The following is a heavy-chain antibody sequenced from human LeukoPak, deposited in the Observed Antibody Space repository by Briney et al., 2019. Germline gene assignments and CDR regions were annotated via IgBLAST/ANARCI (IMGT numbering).Heavy chain of an antibody. Sequence: SVKVSCKASRGTFSSYAISWVRQAPGQGLEWMGRIIPILGIANYAQKFQGRVTITADKSTSTAYMELSSLRSEDTAVYYCATAYCSSTSCYSYYWGQGTLVTVSS. D-gene: IGHD2-2*02. CDR3: ATAYCSSTSCYSYY. CDR2: IIPILGIA. CDR1: RGTFSSYA. J-gene: IGHJ4*02. V-gene: IGHV1-69*04.